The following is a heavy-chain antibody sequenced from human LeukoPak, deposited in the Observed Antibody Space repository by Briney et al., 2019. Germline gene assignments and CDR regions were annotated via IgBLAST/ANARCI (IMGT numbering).Heavy chain of an antibody. CDR2: IYSSGST. D-gene: IGHD3-22*01. J-gene: IGHJ5*02. CDR1: GGSISSGSYY. CDR3: ARDRSDSSGYLDWFDP. Sequence: SETLSLTCTVSGGSISSGSYYRSWIRQPAGKGLEWMGRIYSSGSTNYNPSLKSRVTMSVDTSKNQFSLKLSSVTAADTAVYYCARDRSDSSGYLDWFDPWGQGILVTVSS. V-gene: IGHV4-61*02.